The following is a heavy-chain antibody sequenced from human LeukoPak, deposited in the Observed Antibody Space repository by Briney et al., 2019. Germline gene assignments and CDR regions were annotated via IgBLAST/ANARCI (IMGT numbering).Heavy chain of an antibody. J-gene: IGHJ4*02. Sequence: SQTLSLTCVVSGDSVSSKNGAWNWIRQSPSRGLEWLGRTYYRSKWYNDYAESVEGRMTISQDTSKNQYSLHLNSVTPDDTAVYYCARDFGTTGWHTFDYWGQGTLVTVSS. CDR3: ARDFGTTGWHTFDY. D-gene: IGHD6-19*01. V-gene: IGHV6-1*01. CDR1: GDSVSSKNGA. CDR2: TYYRSKWYN.